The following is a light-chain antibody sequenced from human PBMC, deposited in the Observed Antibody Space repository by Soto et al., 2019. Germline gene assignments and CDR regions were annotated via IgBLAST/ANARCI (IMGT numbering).Light chain of an antibody. CDR2: DAS. CDR3: QETNYHT. CDR1: QRINEW. J-gene: IGKJ2*01. Sequence: DIQMTQSPSTLSASVGDRVTITCRASQRINEWLVWYQKKTGEAPKLLIYDASNLESGVPSRFSGSGSGTEFTLTISSLQPDELATYYCQETNYHTFGQGTKLEIK. V-gene: IGKV1-5*01.